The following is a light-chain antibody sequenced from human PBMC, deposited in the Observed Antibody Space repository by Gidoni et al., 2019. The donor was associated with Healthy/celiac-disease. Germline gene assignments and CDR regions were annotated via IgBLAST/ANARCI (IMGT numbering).Light chain of an antibody. CDR1: QSVSSSY. CDR2: DAS. J-gene: IGKJ5*01. V-gene: IGKV3D-20*01. CDR3: EQYGSSLIT. Sequence: EIVLTQSPATLSSSPGERATLSCGASQSVSSSYLAWYQQKPGLAPRLLIYDASSRATGIPDRFSGSGYGTDFTRTISRLEPEDFAVDYCEQYGSSLITFGQGTRLEIK.